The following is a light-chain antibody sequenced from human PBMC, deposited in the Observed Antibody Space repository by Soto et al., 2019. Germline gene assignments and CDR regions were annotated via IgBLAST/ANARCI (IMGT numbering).Light chain of an antibody. CDR3: QQSYSTLIT. Sequence: MGLTQSRGTLSLSREKGDTLSCRTSQSVSSSYLAWYQQKPGQAPRLLIYGASSRATGIPDRFSGSGSGTDFTLTISRLEPEDFAVYYCQQSYSTLITFGQGTRLEIK. CDR2: GAS. V-gene: IGKV3-20*01. J-gene: IGKJ5*01. CDR1: QSVSSSY.